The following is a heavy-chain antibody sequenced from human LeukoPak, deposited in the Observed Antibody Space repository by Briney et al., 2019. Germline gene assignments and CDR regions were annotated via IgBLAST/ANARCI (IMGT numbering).Heavy chain of an antibody. V-gene: IGHV3-21*01. D-gene: IGHD3-9*01. CDR1: GFTFSDYS. CDR3: ARRGYDILTGYYNVDY. J-gene: IGHJ4*02. Sequence: PGGSLRLSCAASGFTFSDYSMHWVRQAPGKGLEWVSSISSSSSYIYYADSVKGRFTISRDNSKNTLYLQMNSLRAEDTAVYYCARRGYDILTGYYNVDYWGQGTLVTVSS. CDR2: ISSSSSYI.